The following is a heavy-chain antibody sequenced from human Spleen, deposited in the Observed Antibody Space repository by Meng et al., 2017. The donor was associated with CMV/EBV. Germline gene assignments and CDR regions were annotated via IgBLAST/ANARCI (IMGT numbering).Heavy chain of an antibody. CDR2: ISYDGSNQ. V-gene: IGHV3-30*14. J-gene: IGHJ4*02. CDR3: ARGDFFGTVIMGVY. Sequence: SGFTLNMYAMHWVRQAPGKGLGWVAIISYDGSNQYYAESVKGRFTISRDDSKNALFLQMNSLRPADTAVYYCARGDFFGTVIMGVYWGQGTLVTVSS. CDR1: GFTLNMYA. D-gene: IGHD3-3*01.